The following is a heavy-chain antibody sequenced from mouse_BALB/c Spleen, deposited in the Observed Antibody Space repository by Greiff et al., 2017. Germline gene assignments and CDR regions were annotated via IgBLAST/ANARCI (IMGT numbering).Heavy chain of an antibody. CDR1: GFTFSSFG. CDR2: ISSGSSTI. CDR3: AREGFSR. J-gene: IGHJ3*01. V-gene: IGHV5-17*02. Sequence: EVQLVESGGGLVQPGGSRKLSCAASGFTFSSFGMHWVRQAPEKGLGWVAYISSGSSTIYYADTVKGRFTISRDNPKNTLFLQMTSLRSEDTAMYYCAREGFSRWGQGTLVTVSA.